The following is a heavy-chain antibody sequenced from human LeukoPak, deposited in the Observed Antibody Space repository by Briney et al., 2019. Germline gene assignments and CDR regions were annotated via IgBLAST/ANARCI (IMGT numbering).Heavy chain of an antibody. CDR2: ISDSGGTT. Sequence: GGSLRLSCAASGFTFSTYAMSWVRQPPGKGLEWVSIISDSGGTTYYADSVKGRFTISRDNSKNTLYLQMNSLRVEDTAVYYCAKVRGRAAGLDYWGQGTLVTVSS. J-gene: IGHJ4*02. CDR3: AKVRGRAAGLDY. V-gene: IGHV3-23*01. D-gene: IGHD3-10*01. CDR1: GFTFSTYA.